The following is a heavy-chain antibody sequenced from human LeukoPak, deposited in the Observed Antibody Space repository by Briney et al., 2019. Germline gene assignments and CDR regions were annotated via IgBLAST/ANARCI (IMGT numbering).Heavy chain of an antibody. CDR3: AKGGPEASAGLSWFDP. V-gene: IGHV4-59*01. CDR2: TFYSGNA. CDR1: GGSINFYY. Sequence: TSSETLSLTCTVSGGSINFYYWHWMRQPPGRGLEWIGHTFYSGNAKYNPSLESRVTISVDRSKNQISLNLSSVTAADTAVYYCAKGGPEASAGLSWFDPWGQGTLVTVSS. J-gene: IGHJ5*02. D-gene: IGHD1-14*01.